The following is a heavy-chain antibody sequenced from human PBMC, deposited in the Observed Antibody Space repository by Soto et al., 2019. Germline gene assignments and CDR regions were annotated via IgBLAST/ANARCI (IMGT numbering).Heavy chain of an antibody. V-gene: IGHV3-30*18. CDR2: ISYDGSNK. CDR3: AKALQYTVNVYYYYGMDV. CDR1: GFTFSSYG. D-gene: IGHD4-17*01. J-gene: IGHJ6*02. Sequence: GGSLRLSCAASGFTFSSYGMHWVRQAPGKGLEWVAVISYDGSNKYYADSVKGRFTISRDNSKNTLYLQMNSLRAEDTAVYYCAKALQYTVNVYYYYGMDVWGQGTTVTVSS.